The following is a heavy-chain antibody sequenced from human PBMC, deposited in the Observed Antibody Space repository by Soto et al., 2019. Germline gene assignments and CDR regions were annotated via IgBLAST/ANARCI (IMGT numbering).Heavy chain of an antibody. J-gene: IGHJ4*02. CDR3: ATHSSGYPKIFDY. CDR1: GFTFSSYS. D-gene: IGHD3-22*01. CDR2: ISSSSSYI. V-gene: IGHV3-21*01. Sequence: GESLKISCAASGFTFSSYSMNWVRQAPGKGLEWVSSISSSSSYIYYADSVKGRFTISGDNAKNSLYLQMNSLRAEDTAVYYCATHSSGYPKIFDYWGQGTLVTVSS.